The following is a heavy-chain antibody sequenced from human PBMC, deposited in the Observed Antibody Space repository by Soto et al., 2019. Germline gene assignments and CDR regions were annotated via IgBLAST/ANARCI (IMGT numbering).Heavy chain of an antibody. V-gene: IGHV1-2*02. J-gene: IGHJ3*02. CDR2: INPKSGGT. Sequence: SVKVSCKASGYMFTGYYIHWVRQAPGQGLEWMGWINPKSGGTKYAEKFQGRVSMTGDTSITTAYMELSSLRSDDTAVYYCATDRVAFDMWGQGTKVTVSS. D-gene: IGHD3-22*01. CDR1: GYMFTGYY. CDR3: ATDRVAFDM.